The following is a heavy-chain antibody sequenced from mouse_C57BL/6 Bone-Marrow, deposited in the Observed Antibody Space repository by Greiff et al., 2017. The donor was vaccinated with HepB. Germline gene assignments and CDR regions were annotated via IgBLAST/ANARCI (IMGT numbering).Heavy chain of an antibody. J-gene: IGHJ3*01. CDR2: IDPADSYT. CDR3: ARDGILRYPAWFAY. D-gene: IGHD1-1*01. Sequence: QQSCKASGYTFTSYWMQWEKQRPGQGLEWIGEIDPADSYTNYNQKFKGKATLTVDTSSSTAYMQLSSLTSEDSAVYYCARDGILRYPAWFAYWGQGTLVTVSA. V-gene: IGHV1-50*01. CDR1: GYTFTSYW.